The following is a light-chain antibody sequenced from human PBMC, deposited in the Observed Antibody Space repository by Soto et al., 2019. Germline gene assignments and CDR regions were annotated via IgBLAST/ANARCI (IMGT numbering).Light chain of an antibody. CDR1: SSDVGSYSL. CDR2: EGS. Sequence: QSALTQPASVSGSPGQSITISCTGTSSDVGSYSLVSWYQQHPGKAPKLMMYEGSKRPSGVSNRFSGSKSGNTASLTISGLQAEDEADYYCCSYAGTDTYVFGTGTKLTVL. CDR3: CSYAGTDTYV. V-gene: IGLV2-23*01. J-gene: IGLJ1*01.